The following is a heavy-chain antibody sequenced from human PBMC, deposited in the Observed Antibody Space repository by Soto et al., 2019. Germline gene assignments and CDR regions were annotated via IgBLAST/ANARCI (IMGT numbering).Heavy chain of an antibody. CDR3: ARKVVGSTSRPDYWYFDL. CDR1: GFTFINYA. CDR2: ISGGGDAT. Sequence: EVQLLESGGDSVQPGGSVRLSCAGSGFTFINYAMNWVRQAPGKGLEWVSTISGGGDATFFADSVRGRFTFSRDQSKNTVTLQMNSLRVDDTAVYYCARKVVGSTSRPDYWYFDLWGRGTLVTVSS. D-gene: IGHD2-21*01. J-gene: IGHJ2*01. V-gene: IGHV3-23*01.